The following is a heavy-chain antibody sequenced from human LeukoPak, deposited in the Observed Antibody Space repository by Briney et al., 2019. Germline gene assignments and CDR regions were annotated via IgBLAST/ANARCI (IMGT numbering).Heavy chain of an antibody. D-gene: IGHD6-19*01. V-gene: IGHV3-23*01. CDR3: ARERRQWQPFDI. J-gene: IGHJ3*02. CDR1: GFTFSSYA. CDR2: ISGSGTST. Sequence: PGGSLRLSCASSGFTFSSYAMSWVRQAPGKGLEWVAVISGSGTSTYYADSVQGRFTISRDNSNHTVYLQMSSLRAEDTAVYYCARERRQWQPFDIWGQGTMVTVSS.